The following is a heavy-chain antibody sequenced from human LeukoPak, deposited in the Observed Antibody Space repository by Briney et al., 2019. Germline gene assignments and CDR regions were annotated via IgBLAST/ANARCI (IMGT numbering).Heavy chain of an antibody. CDR1: SGSISSGDYF. CDR3: ARDLWGLDS. J-gene: IGHJ4*02. CDR2: IYYNGNT. D-gene: IGHD7-27*01. V-gene: IGHV4-30-4*01. Sequence: SSQTLSLTCTVSSGSISSGDYFWRWIRQPPGKGLEWIGNIYYNGNTYYNPSLESRGTISVDTFKNQFSLQLNSVTAADTAVYYCARDLWGLDSWGQGTLVTVSS.